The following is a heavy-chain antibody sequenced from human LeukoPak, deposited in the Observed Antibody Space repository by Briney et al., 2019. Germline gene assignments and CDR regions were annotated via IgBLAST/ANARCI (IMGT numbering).Heavy chain of an antibody. D-gene: IGHD3-10*01. J-gene: IGHJ4*02. CDR3: ARGGGDY. Sequence: GGSLRLSCTASGFIFCDYWMSWVSQAPGRGLEWLATIKQDGSEKSYVDSVKGRFTISRDNTKKSLSLQTNSLRGDDTAVYYCARGGGDYCGQGTLVTVSS. V-gene: IGHV3-7*01. CDR2: IKQDGSEK. CDR1: GFIFCDYW.